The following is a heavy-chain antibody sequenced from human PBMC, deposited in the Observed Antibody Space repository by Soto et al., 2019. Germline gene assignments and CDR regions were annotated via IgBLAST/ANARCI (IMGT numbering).Heavy chain of an antibody. CDR1: GYTFTSYG. J-gene: IGHJ5*02. V-gene: IGHV1-18*01. Sequence: QVQLVQSGAEVKKPGASVKVSCKASGYTFTSYGISWVRQAPGQGLEWMGWISAYNGNTNYAQKFQGRVTMTTDTSTNTAYIALRSQISDDTAVYYCARDIFWGGFAESNCLDPWGQGTLVTVSS. CDR3: ARDIFWGGFAESNCLDP. CDR2: ISAYNGNT. D-gene: IGHD3-10*01.